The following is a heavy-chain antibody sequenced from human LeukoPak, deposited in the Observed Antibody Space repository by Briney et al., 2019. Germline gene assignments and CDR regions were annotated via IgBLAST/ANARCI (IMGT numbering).Heavy chain of an antibody. CDR2: IWYDGSNK. J-gene: IGHJ4*02. CDR3: ARVTPYDSSGYYLDY. Sequence: IWYDGSNKYYADSVKGRFTISRDNSKNTLYLQMNSLRAEDTAVYYCARVTPYDSSGYYLDYWGQGTLVTVSS. V-gene: IGHV3-33*01. D-gene: IGHD3-22*01.